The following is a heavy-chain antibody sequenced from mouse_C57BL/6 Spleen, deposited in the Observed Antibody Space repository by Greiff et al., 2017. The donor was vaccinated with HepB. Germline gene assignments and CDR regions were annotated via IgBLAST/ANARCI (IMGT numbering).Heavy chain of an antibody. CDR3: ARKGDYPYYYAMDY. CDR1: GYAFSSSW. D-gene: IGHD2-4*01. J-gene: IGHJ4*01. CDR2: IYPGDGDT. Sequence: VQLQQSGPELVKPGASVKISCKASGYAFSSSWMNWVKQRPGKGLEWIGRIYPGDGDTNYNGRFKGKATLTADKSASTAYMQLSSLTSEDYAVYFCARKGDYPYYYAMDYWGQGTSVTVSS. V-gene: IGHV1-82*01.